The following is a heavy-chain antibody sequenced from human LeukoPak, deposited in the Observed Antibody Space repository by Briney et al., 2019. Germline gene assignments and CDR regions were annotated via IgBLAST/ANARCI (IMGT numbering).Heavy chain of an antibody. Sequence: GGSLRLSCAASGFTFSSYAMHWVRQAPGKGLEWVAVMSYEGTNKYYADSVKGRFTISRDNSKNTLYLQMNSLRAEDTAVYYCAKEGIDWLSNLIFDYWGQGTLVTVSS. V-gene: IGHV3-30*04. CDR1: GFTFSSYA. J-gene: IGHJ4*02. D-gene: IGHD3-9*01. CDR2: MSYEGTNK. CDR3: AKEGIDWLSNLIFDY.